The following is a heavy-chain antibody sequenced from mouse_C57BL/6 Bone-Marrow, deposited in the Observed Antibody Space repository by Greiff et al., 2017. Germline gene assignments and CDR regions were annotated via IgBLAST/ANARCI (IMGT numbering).Heavy chain of an antibody. V-gene: IGHV1-26*01. D-gene: IGHD2-2*01. J-gene: IGHJ2*01. Sequence: VQLQQSGPELVKPGASVKISCKASGYTFTDYYMNWVKQSHGKSLEWIGDINPNNGGTNYNQKFKGKATLTVDTSSSTAYMQLSSLTSEDSAVYYCARGGYDGFDYWGQGTTLTVSS. CDR3: ARGGYDGFDY. CDR2: INPNNGGT. CDR1: GYTFTDYY.